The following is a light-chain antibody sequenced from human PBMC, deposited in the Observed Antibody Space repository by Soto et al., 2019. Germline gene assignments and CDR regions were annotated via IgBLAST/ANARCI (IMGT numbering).Light chain of an antibody. CDR1: QSVSSK. CDR2: DTS. V-gene: IGKV3-11*01. CDR3: HQRSNWPLT. J-gene: IGKJ4*01. Sequence: EVVLTQSPATLSLSPGERATLSCWASQSVSSKLAWYQQKPGQAPRLLIYDTSNRATGIPARFSGSGSGTDFTLTISSLEPEDFAVYYCHQRSNWPLTFGGGTKVEIK.